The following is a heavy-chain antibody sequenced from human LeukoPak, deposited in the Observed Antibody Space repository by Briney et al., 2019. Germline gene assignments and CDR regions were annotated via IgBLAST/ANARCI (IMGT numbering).Heavy chain of an antibody. D-gene: IGHD6-6*01. Sequence: GASVKVSCKASGYTFTNYGISWVRQAPGQGLEWMGWISGYNGNTRYAQKFQGRVTMTTDTSTSTAYMELRSLRSDDTAVYYCRIAARGNFDYWGQGTLVTVSS. CDR1: GYTFTNYG. V-gene: IGHV1-18*01. CDR2: ISGYNGNT. J-gene: IGHJ4*02. CDR3: RIAARGNFDY.